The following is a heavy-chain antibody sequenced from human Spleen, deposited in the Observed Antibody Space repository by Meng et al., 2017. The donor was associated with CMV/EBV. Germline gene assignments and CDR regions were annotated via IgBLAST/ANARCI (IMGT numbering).Heavy chain of an antibody. D-gene: IGHD3-22*01. CDR2: IFPADSDT. CDR1: GYSFTSYW. J-gene: IGHJ4*02. V-gene: IGHV5-51*01. Sequence: GGSLRLSCKASGYSFTSYWIGWVRQMPGKGLEWMGIIFPADSDTTYSPSFQGQVTISADKSINTASLQWSSLKPSDTAMYYCARQDSSGYRFWGQGTQVTVSS. CDR3: ARQDSSGYRF.